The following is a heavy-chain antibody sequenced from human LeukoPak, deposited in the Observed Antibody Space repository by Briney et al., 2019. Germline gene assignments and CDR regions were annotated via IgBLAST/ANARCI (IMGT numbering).Heavy chain of an antibody. V-gene: IGHV4-34*01. CDR1: GGSFSGYY. J-gene: IGHJ5*02. CDR3: ARVFGDPSGWLMNWFDP. Sequence: SETLSLTCAVYGGSFSGYYWSWIRQPPGKGLEWIGEINHSGSTNYNPSLRSRVTISVDTSKNQFSLKLSSVTAADTAVYYCARVFGDPSGWLMNWFDPWGQGTLATVSS. CDR2: INHSGST. D-gene: IGHD6-19*01.